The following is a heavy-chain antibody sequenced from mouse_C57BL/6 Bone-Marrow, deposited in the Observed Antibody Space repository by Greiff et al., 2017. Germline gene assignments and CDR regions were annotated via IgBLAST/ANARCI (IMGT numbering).Heavy chain of an antibody. D-gene: IGHD2-2*01. CDR3: ARTRLRGPFDY. J-gene: IGHJ2*01. V-gene: IGHV5-17*01. CDR2: ISSGSSTI. CDR1: GFTFSDYG. Sequence: EVQLQESGGGLVKPGGSLKLSCAASGFTFSDYGMHWVRQAPEKGLEWVAYISSGSSTIYYADTVKGRFTISRDNAKNTLFLQMTSLRSEDTAMYYCARTRLRGPFDYWGQGTTLTVSS.